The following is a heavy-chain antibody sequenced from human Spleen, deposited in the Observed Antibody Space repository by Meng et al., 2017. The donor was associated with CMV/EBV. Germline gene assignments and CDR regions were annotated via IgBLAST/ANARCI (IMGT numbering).Heavy chain of an antibody. CDR3: ARDGPSSNYPNWFDP. V-gene: IGHV3-48*03. D-gene: IGHD4-11*01. Sequence: GESLKISCAASGFTFSSYEMNWVRQAPGKGLEWVSYISSSGSTIYYADSVKGRFTISRDNAKNSLYLQMNSLRAEDTAVYYCARDGPSSNYPNWFDPWGQGTLVTVSS. CDR1: GFTFSSYE. J-gene: IGHJ5*02. CDR2: ISSSGSTI.